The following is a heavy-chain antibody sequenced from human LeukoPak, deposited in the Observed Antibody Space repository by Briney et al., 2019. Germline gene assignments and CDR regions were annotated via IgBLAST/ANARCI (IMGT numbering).Heavy chain of an antibody. J-gene: IGHJ5*02. D-gene: IGHD3-3*01. CDR3: ARDKRHYDFLSGTASNWFDP. CDR1: GGSVSSYY. CDR2: KYYSGNT. Sequence: ETLSLTCSVCGGSVSSYYWSWIREPRGKGLVGTGYKYYSGNTNYNPSLKSQVTISVDTSKHHFSLKLNSVTAAVTAVYYCARDKRHYDFLSGTASNWFDPWGHGTLVTVSS. V-gene: IGHV4-59*02.